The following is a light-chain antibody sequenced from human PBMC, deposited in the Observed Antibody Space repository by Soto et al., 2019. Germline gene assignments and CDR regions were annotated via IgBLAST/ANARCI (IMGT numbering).Light chain of an antibody. V-gene: IGKV3D-11*01. CDR1: QGVSSY. CDR3: QQRSNWPGT. J-gene: IGKJ5*01. Sequence: EIVLTQSPATLSLSPGERATLSCRASQGVSSYLAWYQQKPGQAPRLLIYDASNRATGIPARFSGSGPGTDFTLTISSLEPEDFAVYYCQQRSNWPGTFGQGTRLEIK. CDR2: DAS.